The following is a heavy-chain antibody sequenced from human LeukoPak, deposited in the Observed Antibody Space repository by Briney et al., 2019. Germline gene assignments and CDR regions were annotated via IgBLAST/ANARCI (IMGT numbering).Heavy chain of an antibody. D-gene: IGHD1-1*01. V-gene: IGHV3-23*01. Sequence: GGSLRLSCAASGFSFTNYAMSWVRQAPARGPEWVSSIRGGDETYYADSVKGRFTLSRDDSRNTVYLQMNNLRVDDTAIYYCAKANWVSNADAVWWGQGTRSPSPQ. J-gene: IGHJ4*02. CDR1: GFSFTNYA. CDR3: AKANWVSNADAVW. CDR2: IRGGDET.